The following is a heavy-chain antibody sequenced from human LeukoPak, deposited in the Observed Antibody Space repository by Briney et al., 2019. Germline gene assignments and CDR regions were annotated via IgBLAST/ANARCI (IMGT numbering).Heavy chain of an antibody. D-gene: IGHD3-9*01. CDR2: IYTSGST. CDR1: VGSISRYY. J-gene: IGHJ6*03. V-gene: IGHV4-4*07. Sequence: SETLSLTRTVSVGSISRYYRSWIRQPAGKGLEWIGRIYTSGSTNYNPSLKSRVTMSVDTSKNQFSLNLSSVTAADTAVYYCARIKTYYDILTGYYMDVWGKGTTVTISS. CDR3: ARIKTYYDILTGYYMDV.